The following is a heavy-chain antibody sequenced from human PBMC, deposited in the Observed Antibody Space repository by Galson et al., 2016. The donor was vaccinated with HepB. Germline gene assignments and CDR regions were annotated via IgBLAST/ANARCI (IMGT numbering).Heavy chain of an antibody. CDR3: VRNLFTGGADYSVDY. CDR1: GFTFSDSY. V-gene: IGHV3-11*06. Sequence: SLRLSCAASGFTFSDSYMAWIRQAPGKGLEYVSHISSGGRDTNYADSVKGRFTISRDNAKKSLYLQMSSLRGDDTAIYYCVRNLFTGGADYSVDYRGQGTPVTVSA. J-gene: IGHJ4*02. CDR2: ISSGGRDT. D-gene: IGHD4-11*01.